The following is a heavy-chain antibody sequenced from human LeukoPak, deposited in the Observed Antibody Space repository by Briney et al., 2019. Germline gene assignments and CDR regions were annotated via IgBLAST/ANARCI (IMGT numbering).Heavy chain of an antibody. D-gene: IGHD3-22*01. V-gene: IGHV3-13*01. Sequence: GGSLRLSCAASGFTFSSYDMHWVRQATGKGLEWVSAIGTAGDTYYPGSVKGRFTISRENAKNSLYLQMNSLRAGDTAVYYCARLMGYDSSGYQSGAFDIWGQGTMVTVSS. J-gene: IGHJ3*02. CDR2: IGTAGDT. CDR3: ARLMGYDSSGYQSGAFDI. CDR1: GFTFSSYD.